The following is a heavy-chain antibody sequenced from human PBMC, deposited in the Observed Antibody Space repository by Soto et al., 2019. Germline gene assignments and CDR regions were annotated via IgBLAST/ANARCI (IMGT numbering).Heavy chain of an antibody. D-gene: IGHD6-19*01. V-gene: IGHV3-23*01. J-gene: IGHJ5*02. CDR2: ISGSGGST. CDR1: GFTFSSYA. Sequence: PGGSLRLSCSASGFTFSSYAMSWVRQAPGKGLEWVSAISGSGGSTYYADSVKGRFTISRDNSKNTLYLQMNSQRDEDTAVYYCAKVIPRLARAVACRRRIGWLYPYRQGTRFTVAS. CDR3: AKVIPRLARAVACRRRIGWLYP.